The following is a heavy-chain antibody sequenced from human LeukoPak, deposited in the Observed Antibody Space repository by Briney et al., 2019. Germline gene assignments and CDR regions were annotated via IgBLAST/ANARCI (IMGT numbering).Heavy chain of an antibody. D-gene: IGHD3-10*01. Sequence: GGSLRLSCAASGFTFSSYEMNWVRQAPGQGLEWVSSIIGSSKHISYADSVKGRFTISRDNANDSLTLQMNSLRAEDTAVYYCARGFGDLSFSVWGQGTLVT. J-gene: IGHJ4*02. CDR3: ARGFGDLSFSV. CDR2: IIGSSKHI. CDR1: GFTFSSYE. V-gene: IGHV3-21*01.